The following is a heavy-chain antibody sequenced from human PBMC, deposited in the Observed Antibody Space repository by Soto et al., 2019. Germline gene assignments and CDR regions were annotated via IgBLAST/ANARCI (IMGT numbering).Heavy chain of an antibody. CDR2: ISSSGSTK. V-gene: IGHV3-48*04. Sequence: PGGALRLSCAAPGFTFSSYSIHWVRQAPGKRLEWVAYISSSGSTKYYADSVKGRFIISRDNAKNSLYLQMNSLRAEDTGVYYSARGQDYSKSGYWGQGTLVTVSS. D-gene: IGHD4-4*01. CDR3: ARGQDYSKSGY. CDR1: GFTFSSYS. J-gene: IGHJ4*02.